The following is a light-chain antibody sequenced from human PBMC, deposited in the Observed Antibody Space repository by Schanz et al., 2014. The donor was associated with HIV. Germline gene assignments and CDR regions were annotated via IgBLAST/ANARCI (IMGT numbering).Light chain of an antibody. CDR3: QTWATGIVV. CDR1: SGHRTYA. V-gene: IGLV4-69*02. CDR2: LNSDGSH. J-gene: IGLJ2*01. Sequence: QRVLTQSPSASASLGASVKLTCTLDSGHRTYAIAWHQQQPEKGPRYLMNLNSDGSHSKGDGIPDRFSGSSSGAERYLTISSLQSEDEADYYCQTWATGIVVFGGGTKLTVL.